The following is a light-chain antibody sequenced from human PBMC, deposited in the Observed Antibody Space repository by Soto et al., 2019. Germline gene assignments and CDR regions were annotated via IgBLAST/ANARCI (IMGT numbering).Light chain of an antibody. CDR1: QSVRSTY. CDR3: QQYGSSPLT. Sequence: VLTQSPGSLCLSPGQRATLACWASQSVRSTYVTYSHQKPGQPPRLLIYGASSRATGIPDRFSGSGSGTDFTLTISRLEPEDFAVYYCQQYGSSPLTFGQGTKVDIK. J-gene: IGKJ1*01. CDR2: GAS. V-gene: IGKV3-20*01.